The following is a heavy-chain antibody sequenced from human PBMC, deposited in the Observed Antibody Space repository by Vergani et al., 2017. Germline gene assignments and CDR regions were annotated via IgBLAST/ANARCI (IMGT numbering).Heavy chain of an antibody. Sequence: QVQLQQWGAGLLKPSETLSLTCTVSGGSFNSGSYYWSWLRQPAGKRLEWIGRIHTNGVIHYNPSLNSRATISVDTSRNQISLKLTSVTATDTAIYFCARGNPYVDFDIWGQGTMITVSS. CDR1: GGSFNSGSYY. V-gene: IGHV4-61*02. CDR2: IHTNGVI. CDR3: ARGNPYVDFDI. J-gene: IGHJ3*02. D-gene: IGHD3-16*01.